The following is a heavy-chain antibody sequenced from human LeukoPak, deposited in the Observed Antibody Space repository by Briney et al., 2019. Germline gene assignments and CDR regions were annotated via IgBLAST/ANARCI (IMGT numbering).Heavy chain of an antibody. V-gene: IGHV3-7*05. CDR1: GFTFNSYW. Sequence: PGGSLRLSCAASGFTFNSYWMSWVRQAPGKGLEWVANIKQDGSEKYYVDSVKGRFTISRDNAKNSLYLQMNSLRAEDTAVYYCAKNRMATRPGDAFDIWGQGTMVTVSS. CDR3: AKNRMATRPGDAFDI. CDR2: IKQDGSEK. J-gene: IGHJ3*02. D-gene: IGHD5-24*01.